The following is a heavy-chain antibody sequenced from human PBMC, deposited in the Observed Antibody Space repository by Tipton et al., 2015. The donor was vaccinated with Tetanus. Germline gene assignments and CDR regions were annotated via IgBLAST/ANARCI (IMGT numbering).Heavy chain of an antibody. D-gene: IGHD6-13*01. V-gene: IGHV4-31*03. CDR2: IYYYTERT. CDR3: ARDPGIASAGLWFDP. J-gene: IGHJ5*02. Sequence: TLSLTCNVSGASINAGGYLWTWVRQHPGKGLEWIGNIYYYTERTSHTPSLDSRVSISVDTSKNQFSLRLTSVTAADTAVYYCARDPGIASAGLWFDPWGQGTLVTVSS. CDR1: GASINAGGYL.